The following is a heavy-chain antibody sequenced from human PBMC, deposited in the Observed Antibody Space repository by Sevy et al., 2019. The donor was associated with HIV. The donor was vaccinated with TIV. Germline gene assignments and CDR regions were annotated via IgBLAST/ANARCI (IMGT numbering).Heavy chain of an antibody. D-gene: IGHD2-2*01. V-gene: IGHV3-15*01. CDR3: TTEAVDCSTTTCSLAMDV. J-gene: IGHJ6*02. CDR2: FKSKIDGGTI. CDR1: GFTFSNVW. Sequence: GGSLRLSCAASGFTFSNVWMSWVRQAPGKGLEWVGRFKSKIDGGTIDYAAPVKVRFTISRDDSKNTLYLQMNSLKTEDTAVYYCTTEAVDCSTTTCSLAMDVWGQGTTVTVSS.